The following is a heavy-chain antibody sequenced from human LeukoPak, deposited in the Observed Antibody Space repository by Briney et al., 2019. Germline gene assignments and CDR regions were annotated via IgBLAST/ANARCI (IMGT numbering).Heavy chain of an antibody. J-gene: IGHJ6*02. CDR2: IYPGDSDT. CDR1: GYSFTSYW. D-gene: IGHD5-12*01. CDR3: ARRGVATKDGMDV. V-gene: IGHV5-51*01. Sequence: GESLKIPCKGSGYSFTSYWIGWVRQMPGKGLEWMGIIYPGDSDTRYSPSFQGQVTISADKSISTAYLQWSSLKASDTAMYYCARRGVATKDGMDVWGQGTTVTVSS.